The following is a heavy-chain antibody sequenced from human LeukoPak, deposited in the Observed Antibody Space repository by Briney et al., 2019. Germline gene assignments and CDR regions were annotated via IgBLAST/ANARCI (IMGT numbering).Heavy chain of an antibody. CDR3: ARDGNWNVLGWFDP. J-gene: IGHJ5*02. CDR2: IYYSGST. Sequence: SETLSLTCTVSGGSISSYYWSWIRQPPGKGLEWIGYIYYSGSTNYNPSLKSRVTISVDTSKNQFSLKLSSVTAADTAVYYCARDGNWNVLGWFDPWGQGTLVTVSS. V-gene: IGHV4-59*12. CDR1: GGSISSYY. D-gene: IGHD1-1*01.